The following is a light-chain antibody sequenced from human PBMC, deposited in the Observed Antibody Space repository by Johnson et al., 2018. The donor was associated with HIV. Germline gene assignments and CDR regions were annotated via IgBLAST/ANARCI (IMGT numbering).Light chain of an antibody. Sequence: QSVLTQPPSVSAAPGQKVTFSCSGSSSNIGENFVSWYQHLPGTAPKLLIYENNKRPSGIPDRFSGSKSGTSATLGITGLQTGDEADYYCGTWDSSLSAGGYVFGTGTKVTVL. CDR2: ENN. CDR1: SSNIGENF. V-gene: IGLV1-51*02. J-gene: IGLJ1*01. CDR3: GTWDSSLSAGGYV.